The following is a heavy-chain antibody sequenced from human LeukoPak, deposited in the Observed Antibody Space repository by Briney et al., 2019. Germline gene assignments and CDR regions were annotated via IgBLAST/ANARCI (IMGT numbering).Heavy chain of an antibody. D-gene: IGHD1-26*01. J-gene: IGHJ4*02. CDR3: AKTQWKVGATDYFDY. Sequence: PGGSLRLSCAASGFASNNYAMTWVRQAPGKGLEGVSNINDNGGQRHYTDSVKGRFTISRDSSKNTLFLQMDSLRAEDTAVYYCAKTQWKVGATDYFDYWGQGILVTVSS. V-gene: IGHV3-23*01. CDR1: GFASNNYA. CDR2: INDNGGQR.